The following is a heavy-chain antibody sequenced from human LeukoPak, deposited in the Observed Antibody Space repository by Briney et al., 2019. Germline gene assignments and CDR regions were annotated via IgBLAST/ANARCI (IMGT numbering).Heavy chain of an antibody. J-gene: IGHJ4*02. CDR3: ARLYYDFWSGYYYFDY. V-gene: IGHV4-59*08. D-gene: IGHD3-3*01. Sequence: SETLSLTCTVSGGSISSYYWSWIRQPPGKGLEGIGYIYYSGSTNYNPSLPSRVTISVDTSKNQFSLKLSSVTAADTAVYYCARLYYDFWSGYYYFDYWGQGTLVTVSS. CDR2: IYYSGST. CDR1: GGSISSYY.